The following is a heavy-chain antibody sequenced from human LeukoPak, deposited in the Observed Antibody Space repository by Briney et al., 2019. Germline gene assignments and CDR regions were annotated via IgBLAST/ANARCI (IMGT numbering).Heavy chain of an antibody. Sequence: GESLKISCKGSGYSFTSYWIGWVRQLPGKGLEWMGIIYPGDSDTRYSPSFQGQVTISADKSISTAYLQWSSLKVSDTAMYYCARFWVTVTHGSYFDYWGQGTLVTVSS. V-gene: IGHV5-51*01. CDR3: ARFWVTVTHGSYFDY. J-gene: IGHJ4*02. CDR2: IYPGDSDT. CDR1: GYSFTSYW. D-gene: IGHD3-10*01.